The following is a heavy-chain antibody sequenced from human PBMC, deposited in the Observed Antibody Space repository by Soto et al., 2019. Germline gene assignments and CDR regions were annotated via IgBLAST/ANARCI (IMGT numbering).Heavy chain of an antibody. D-gene: IGHD3-10*01. CDR1: AGSIKSAGYY. Sequence: SESLSLTCTVSAGSIKSAGYYWNWIRQFPGKGLEWIGYIYQSGSAYYNPSLKSRVTMSVDTSKNQFSLKLSAVSAADTALYDCARTPLGVRAVIIAGLDYWGPGALVTVSP. J-gene: IGHJ4*02. CDR2: IYQSGSA. CDR3: ARTPLGVRAVIIAGLDY. V-gene: IGHV4-31*03.